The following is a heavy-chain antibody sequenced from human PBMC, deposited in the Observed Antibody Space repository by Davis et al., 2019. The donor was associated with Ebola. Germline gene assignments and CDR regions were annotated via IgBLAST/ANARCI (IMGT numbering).Heavy chain of an antibody. J-gene: IGHJ4*02. Sequence: GESLKISCAASGFAFSNYAMSWVRQAPGKGLEWVSGTSGSGASTYYADSVQGRFTISRDNSKNTLYLQMNSLRAEDTAVYYCARTNSGSYLTLTPHFDYWGQGTLVTVSS. V-gene: IGHV3-23*01. D-gene: IGHD1-26*01. CDR2: TSGSGAST. CDR1: GFAFSNYA. CDR3: ARTNSGSYLTLTPHFDY.